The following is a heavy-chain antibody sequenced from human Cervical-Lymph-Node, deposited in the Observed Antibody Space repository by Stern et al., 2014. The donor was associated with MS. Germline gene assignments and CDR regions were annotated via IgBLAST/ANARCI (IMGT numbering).Heavy chain of an antibody. J-gene: IGHJ4*02. V-gene: IGHV3-21*01. CDR1: GFTFRNYT. CDR3: TRARRGFDY. Sequence: EEQLVESGGGLVKPGGSLRLSCAVSGFTFRNYTMNWVRQAPGKGLEWVSSISSTSTYIYNADSVKGRFTISRDNAKNSLYLQMNSLTAEDTAVYYCTRARRGFDYWGQGTLVTVSS. CDR2: ISSTSTYI.